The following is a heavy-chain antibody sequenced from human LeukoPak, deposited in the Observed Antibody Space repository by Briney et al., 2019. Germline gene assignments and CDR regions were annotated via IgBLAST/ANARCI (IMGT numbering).Heavy chain of an antibody. J-gene: IGHJ4*02. Sequence: GGSLRLSCAASGFTFRTYGMHWVRQAPGKGLEWMSFVRDDGSIKYYADPVKGRFTISRDNSKSTLYLQMNSLRAEDTAVYFCARTVSSSWGFFDSWGQGTLVTVSS. CDR2: VRDDGSIK. D-gene: IGHD6-6*01. V-gene: IGHV3-30*02. CDR3: ARTVSSSWGFFDS. CDR1: GFTFRTYG.